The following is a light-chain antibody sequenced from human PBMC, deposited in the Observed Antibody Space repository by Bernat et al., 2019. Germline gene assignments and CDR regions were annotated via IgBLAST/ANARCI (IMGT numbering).Light chain of an antibody. V-gene: IGKV2-24*01. J-gene: IGKJ2*01. Sequence: DIVLTQTPLSSPVTLGQPASISCRSSQVIVNSNGNTYLSWLQQRPGQPPRLVLHNISHRFSGVTDRFSGSGAGTDFTLRISRVEAEDVGVYYCMQVTQFPYTVGQGTKLEI. CDR1: QVIVNSNGNTY. CDR3: MQVTQFPYT. CDR2: NIS.